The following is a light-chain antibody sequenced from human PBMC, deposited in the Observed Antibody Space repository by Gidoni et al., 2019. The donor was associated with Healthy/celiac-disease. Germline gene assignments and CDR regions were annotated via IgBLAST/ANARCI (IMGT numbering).Light chain of an antibody. V-gene: IGKV3-11*01. J-gene: IGKJ5*01. CDR2: DAS. CDR1: QSVSSY. Sequence: EIVLTHYPATLSLSPGERATLSCRASQSVSSYLAWYQQKPGQAPRLLIYDASNRATGIPARFSGSGSGTDFTLTISSLEPEDFAVYYCQQRSNWLITFGQGTRLEIK. CDR3: QQRSNWLIT.